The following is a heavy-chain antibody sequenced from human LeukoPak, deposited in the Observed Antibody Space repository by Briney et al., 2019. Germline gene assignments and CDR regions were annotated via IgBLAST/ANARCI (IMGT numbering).Heavy chain of an antibody. J-gene: IGHJ5*02. Sequence: PGGSLRLSCAASGFTFSSYAMHWVRQAPGKGLEWVAVISYDGSNKYYADSVKGRFTISRDNSKNTLYLQMNSLRAEDTAVYYCARKEAGDNWFDPWGQGTLVTVSS. V-gene: IGHV3-30-3*01. CDR2: ISYDGSNK. CDR3: ARKEAGDNWFDP. D-gene: IGHD6-13*01. CDR1: GFTFSSYA.